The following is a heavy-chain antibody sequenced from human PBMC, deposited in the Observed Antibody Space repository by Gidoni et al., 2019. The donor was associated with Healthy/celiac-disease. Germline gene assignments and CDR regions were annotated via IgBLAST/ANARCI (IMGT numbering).Heavy chain of an antibody. CDR3: ARNGGNGRREYQLLGYVGSSFTQLYYYYGMDV. Sequence: QVQLVQSGAEVKKPGSSVKVSCKASGGTFSSYAISWVRQAPGQGLEWRGGIIPIFGTANYAQKFQGRVTITADESTSTAYMELSSLRSEDTAVYYCARNGGNGRREYQLLGYVGSSFTQLYYYYGMDVWGQGTTVTVSS. CDR1: GGTFSSYA. CDR2: IIPIFGTA. D-gene: IGHD2-2*01. J-gene: IGHJ6*02. V-gene: IGHV1-69*01.